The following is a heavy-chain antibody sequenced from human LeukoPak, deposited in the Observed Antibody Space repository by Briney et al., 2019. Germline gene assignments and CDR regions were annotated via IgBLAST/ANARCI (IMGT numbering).Heavy chain of an antibody. Sequence: GGSLRLSCTASGFTLSSYEMSWIRQAPGKGLEWVSSIDYSGGSTYYADSVKGRFTISRDNSKNTLYLQLNNLRGDDTAVYYCARGTKFGELFDYWGQGTLVTVSS. V-gene: IGHV3-23*01. CDR3: ARGTKFGELFDY. CDR2: IDYSGGST. J-gene: IGHJ4*02. D-gene: IGHD3-10*02. CDR1: GFTLSSYE.